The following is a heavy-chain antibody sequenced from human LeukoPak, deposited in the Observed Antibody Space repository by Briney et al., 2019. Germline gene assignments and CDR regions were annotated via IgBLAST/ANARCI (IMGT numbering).Heavy chain of an antibody. CDR2: ISGSGGST. D-gene: IGHD4-17*01. Sequence: GGSLRLSCAASGFTFSSYAMHWVRQAPGKGLEWVSSISGSGGSTWYADSVKGRFTISRDNSKNTLYLQMNSLRAEDTAVYYCAKDLHGDYVRWGDYWGQGTLVTVSS. V-gene: IGHV3-23*01. J-gene: IGHJ4*02. CDR1: GFTFSSYA. CDR3: AKDLHGDYVRWGDY.